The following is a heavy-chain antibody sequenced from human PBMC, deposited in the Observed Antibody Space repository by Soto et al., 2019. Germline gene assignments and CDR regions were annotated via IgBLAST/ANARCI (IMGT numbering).Heavy chain of an antibody. D-gene: IGHD3-10*01. CDR2: INHSGST. CDR1: GGSFSGYY. J-gene: IGHJ6*02. CDR3: ARGGEWPAGTYYYYYYGMDV. V-gene: IGHV4-34*01. Sequence: PSETLSLTCAVYGGSFSGYYWSWIRQPPGKGLEWIGEINHSGSTNYNPSLKSRVTISVDTSKNQFSLKLSSVTAADTAVYYCARGGEWPAGTYYYYYYGMDVWGQGTTVTVSS.